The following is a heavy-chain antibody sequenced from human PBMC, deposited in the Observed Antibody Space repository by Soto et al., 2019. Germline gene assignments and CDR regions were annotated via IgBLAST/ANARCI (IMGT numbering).Heavy chain of an antibody. D-gene: IGHD3-22*01. CDR2: ISGSGGST. J-gene: IGHJ1*01. CDR1: GFTFSSYA. CDR3: ANFYDLDAEYFQH. Sequence: EVQLLESGGGLVQPGGSLRLSCAASGFTFSSYAMSWVRQAPGKGLEWVSAISGSGGSTYYADSVKGRFTISRDNSKNTLYLQINRLRAEDTAVYYCANFYDLDAEYFQHWGQGTLVTVSS. V-gene: IGHV3-23*01.